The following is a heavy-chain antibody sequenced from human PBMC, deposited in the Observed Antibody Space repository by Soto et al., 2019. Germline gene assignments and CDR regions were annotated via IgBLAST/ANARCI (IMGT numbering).Heavy chain of an antibody. V-gene: IGHV3-64D*06. Sequence: LRLSCSVSGFTFTSYAMHWVRQAPGKGLEYIASISSEGATTYYADSVKGRFIISRDNAKNTLHLQMSSLRAEDTAVYYCVKDRYVDYWGQGILVTVSS. CDR2: ISSEGATT. CDR1: GFTFTSYA. J-gene: IGHJ4*02. CDR3: VKDRYVDY.